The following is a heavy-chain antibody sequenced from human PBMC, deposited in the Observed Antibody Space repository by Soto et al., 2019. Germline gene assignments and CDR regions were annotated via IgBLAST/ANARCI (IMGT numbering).Heavy chain of an antibody. V-gene: IGHV1-18*01. Sequence: ASVKVSCKASGYTFTSSGISWVRQAPGQGLEWMGWISAYNGNTNYAQKLQGRVTMTTDTSTSTAYMELRSLRSDDTAVYYCARERGAYYDYIWVSYQKAYYFDYWGQGTLVTVSS. CDR1: GYTFTSSG. CDR2: ISAYNGNT. D-gene: IGHD3-16*02. J-gene: IGHJ4*02. CDR3: ARERGAYYDYIWVSYQKAYYFDY.